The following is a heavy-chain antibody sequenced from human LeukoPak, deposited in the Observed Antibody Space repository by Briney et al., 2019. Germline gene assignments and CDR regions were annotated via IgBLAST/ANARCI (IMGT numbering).Heavy chain of an antibody. V-gene: IGHV3-7*01. CDR3: ARDVGGSLDY. D-gene: IGHD1-26*01. J-gene: IGHJ4*02. Sequence: GGSLRLSCAASGFTFDDYAMHWVRQAPGKGLEWVANIKEDESAKHQADSVKGRFTIFRDNAQNSVYLQMSSLRGEDTAVYYCARDVGGSLDYWGQGTLVTVSS. CDR1: GFTFDDYA. CDR2: IKEDESAK.